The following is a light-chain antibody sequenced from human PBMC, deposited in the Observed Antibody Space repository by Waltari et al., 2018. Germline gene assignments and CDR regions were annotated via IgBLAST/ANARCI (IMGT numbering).Light chain of an antibody. CDR1: SSNIGRNS. CDR3: AAWDDSLNAWI. Sequence: QSLLTQPPSISGAPGQRVTISCSGGSSNIGRNSVNWYEQVPGTAPKLLIFRSHQRPSGVSDRFSGSKSGTSASLTITGLLSADEADYICAAWDDSLNAWIFGGGTRLTVL. CDR2: RSH. J-gene: IGLJ3*02. V-gene: IGLV1-44*01.